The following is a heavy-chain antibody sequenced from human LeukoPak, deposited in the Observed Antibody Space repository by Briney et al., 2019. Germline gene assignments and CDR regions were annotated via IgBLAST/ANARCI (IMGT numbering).Heavy chain of an antibody. CDR1: GFTFSDYA. J-gene: IGHJ4*02. V-gene: IGHV3-23*01. D-gene: IGHD1-14*01. CDR3: AKESPEFDY. CDR2: ISGSGHST. Sequence: GGSLRLSCAASGFTFSDYAMSWVRQAPGKGLEWVSVISGSGHSTHYADSVKGRFTISRDNFKNTVYLQMNSLRAEDTAVYYCAKESPEFDYWGQGTLVTVSS.